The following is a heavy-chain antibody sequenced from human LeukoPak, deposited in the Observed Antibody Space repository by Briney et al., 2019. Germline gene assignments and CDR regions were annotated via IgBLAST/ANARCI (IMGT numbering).Heavy chain of an antibody. CDR1: GGSISSYY. D-gene: IGHD4-17*01. CDR3: ARAMTTVTPIDY. V-gene: IGHV4-59*01. CDR2: IYYSGST. Sequence: QSSETLSLTCTVSGGSISSYYWSWIRQPPGKGLEWIGYIYYSGSTNYNPSLKSRVTISVDTSKNQFSLKLSSVTAAETAVYYCARAMTTVTPIDYWGQGTLVTVSS. J-gene: IGHJ4*02.